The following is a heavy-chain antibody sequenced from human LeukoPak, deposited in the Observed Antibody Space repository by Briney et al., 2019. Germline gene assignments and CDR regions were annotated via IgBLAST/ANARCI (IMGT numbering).Heavy chain of an antibody. CDR2: TYYSGST. V-gene: IGHV4-61*05. Sequence: SETLSLTCTVSGGSISSSSYYWGWIRQPPGKGLEWIGYTYYSGSTNYNPSLKSRVTISVDTSKNQFSLKLSSVTAADTAVYYCARSIVGATGLLDYWGQGTLVTVSS. CDR3: ARSIVGATGLLDY. J-gene: IGHJ4*02. D-gene: IGHD1-26*01. CDR1: GGSISSSSYY.